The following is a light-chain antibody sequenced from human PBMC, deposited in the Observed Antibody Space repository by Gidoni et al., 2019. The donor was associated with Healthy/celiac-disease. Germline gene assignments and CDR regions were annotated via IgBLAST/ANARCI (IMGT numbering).Light chain of an antibody. J-gene: IGKJ4*02. CDR2: DAS. CDR3: QQRSNWPLRT. V-gene: IGKV3-11*01. CDR1: QSVSSY. Sequence: EIVLTQSPATLSLSPGERATLSCRASQSVSSYLAWYQQKPGQAPRLLIDDASNRATGIPARFSGSGSGTDFTLTISRLEPEEFAVYYCQQRSNWPLRTFGGGTKVEIK.